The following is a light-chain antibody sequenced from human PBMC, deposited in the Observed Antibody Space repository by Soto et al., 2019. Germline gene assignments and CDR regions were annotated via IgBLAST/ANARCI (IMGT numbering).Light chain of an antibody. CDR1: QTISMW. J-gene: IGKJ4*01. CDR2: AAT. Sequence: DIQMTQSPSTLSASVGDRVTITCRASQTISMWLAWYQQKPGKAPELLIYAATSLQDGVPLRFSGSGSGADFTLTISALQPEDFATYYCQQANSLPLTFGGGTKVEIK. V-gene: IGKV1-12*01. CDR3: QQANSLPLT.